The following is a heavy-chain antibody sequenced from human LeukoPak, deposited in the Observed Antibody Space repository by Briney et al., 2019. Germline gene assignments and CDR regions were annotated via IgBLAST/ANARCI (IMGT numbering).Heavy chain of an antibody. CDR3: ARHDPRNSDDPHRAFDI. CDR2: IYYSGST. D-gene: IGHD5-18*01. J-gene: IGHJ3*02. Sequence: PSETLTLTCTVSGGSISSYYWSWIRQPPGKGLEWIGYIYYSGSTNYNPSLKSRVTISVDTSKHQFSLKLSSVTAADTAVYFCARHDPRNSDDPHRAFDIWGQGTMVTVSS. CDR1: GGSISSYY. V-gene: IGHV4-59*08.